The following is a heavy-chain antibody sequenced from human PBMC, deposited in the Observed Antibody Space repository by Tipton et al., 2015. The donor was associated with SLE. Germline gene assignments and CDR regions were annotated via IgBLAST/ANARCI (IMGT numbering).Heavy chain of an antibody. J-gene: IGHJ3*01. CDR3: AKAPKSMVRGVFAFDV. V-gene: IGHV3-23*01. Sequence: SLRLSCAASGFTFDDYAMNWVRQAPGKGLEWVSVISGSGGSIYYADSVKGRFTISRDNSKNTLYLQMTSLRAEDTAVYYCAKAPKSMVRGVFAFDVWGRGTMVSVSS. CDR1: GFTFDDYA. D-gene: IGHD3-10*01. CDR2: ISGSGGSI.